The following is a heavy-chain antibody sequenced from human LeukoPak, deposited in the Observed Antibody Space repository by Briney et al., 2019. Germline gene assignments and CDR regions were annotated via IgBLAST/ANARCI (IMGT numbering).Heavy chain of an antibody. V-gene: IGHV3-30-3*01. CDR1: GFTFSSYA. CDR2: ISYDGSNK. D-gene: IGHD6-6*01. J-gene: IGHJ4*02. CDR3: ARDGSNIAARPKY. Sequence: QPGRSLRLSCAASGFTFSSYAMHWVRQAPGKGLEWVAVISYDGSNKYYADSVKGRFTISRDNSKNTLYLQMNSLRAEDTAVYYCARDGSNIAARPKYWGQGTLVTVSS.